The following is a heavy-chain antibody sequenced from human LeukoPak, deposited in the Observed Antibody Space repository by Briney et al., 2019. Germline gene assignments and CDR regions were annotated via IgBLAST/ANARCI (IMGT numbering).Heavy chain of an antibody. D-gene: IGHD2-2*01. Sequence: SGGSLRLSCAASGFTFSNHGMNWVRQAPGKGLEWFSSISSSSSYIYYADSVKGRFTISRDNAKNSLYLQMNSLRAEDTAVYYCARRLGYCSSTSCLKSEVFDYWGQGTLVTVSS. CDR1: GFTFSNHG. CDR3: ARRLGYCSSTSCLKSEVFDY. CDR2: ISSSSSYI. V-gene: IGHV3-21*01. J-gene: IGHJ4*02.